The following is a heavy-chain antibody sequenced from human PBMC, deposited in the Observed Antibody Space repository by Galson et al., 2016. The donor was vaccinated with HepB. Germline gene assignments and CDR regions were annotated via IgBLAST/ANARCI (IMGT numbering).Heavy chain of an antibody. Sequence: SPRLSCAASGFTFDTYAMSWVRQAPGMGLEWVSAISASGGSTYHADSVKGRFTISRDNSRNTLYLQMNSLRAEDTAVYYCATHDLPRYYFDYWGQGTLVTVSS. J-gene: IGHJ4*02. D-gene: IGHD2-21*02. V-gene: IGHV3-23*01. CDR3: ATHDLPRYYFDY. CDR1: GFTFDTYA. CDR2: ISASGGST.